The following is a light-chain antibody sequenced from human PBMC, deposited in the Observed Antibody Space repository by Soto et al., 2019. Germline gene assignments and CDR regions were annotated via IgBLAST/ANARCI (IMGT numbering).Light chain of an antibody. V-gene: IGLV2-8*01. J-gene: IGLJ3*02. Sequence: QSALTQPPSASGSPGQSVTISCTGTSSDVGGYDFVSWYQQHPGKAPKLIIYEVSKWPSGVPDRFSGSKSGNTASLTVSGLQAEDEADYYCASYAGGHYNWVFGGGTKVTV. CDR3: ASYAGGHYNWV. CDR1: SSDVGGYDF. CDR2: EVS.